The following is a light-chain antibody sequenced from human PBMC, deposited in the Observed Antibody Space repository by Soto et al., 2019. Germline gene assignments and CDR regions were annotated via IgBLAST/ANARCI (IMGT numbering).Light chain of an antibody. V-gene: IGLV1-47*01. CDR1: SSNIGSNF. CDR3: AAWDDSLSGVV. CDR2: RNN. Sequence: QSVLTQPPSASGTPGQRVTISCSGSSSNIGSNFIYWYQQPPGTAPKLLIYRNNERPSGVPDRFSGSKTGTSASLAISGLRSEDEADYHCAAWDDSLSGVVFGGGTKHTVL. J-gene: IGLJ2*01.